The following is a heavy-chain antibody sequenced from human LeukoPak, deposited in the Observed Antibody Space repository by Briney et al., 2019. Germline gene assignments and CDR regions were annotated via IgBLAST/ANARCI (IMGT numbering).Heavy chain of an antibody. D-gene: IGHD3-10*01. CDR3: ARGLDWYGVYYYYYMDV. Sequence: SVKVSCKASGGTFSSYAISWVRQAPGQGLEWMGRIIPIFGTANYAQKFQGRVTITRNTSISTAYMELSSLRSEDTAVYYCARGLDWYGVYYYYYMDVWGKGTKVTVSS. V-gene: IGHV1-69*05. CDR2: IIPIFGTA. J-gene: IGHJ6*03. CDR1: GGTFSSYA.